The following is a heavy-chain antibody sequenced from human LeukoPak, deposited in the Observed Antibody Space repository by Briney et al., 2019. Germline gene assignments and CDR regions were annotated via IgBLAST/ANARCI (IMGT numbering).Heavy chain of an antibody. CDR3: ARGLLIWFGELSRSYYFDY. Sequence: GGSLRLSCEASGFTFSSYWMSWVRQAPGKGLEWVANIKQDGSKHYVDSVKGRFTISRDNAKKSLYLQMNSLRADDTAVYYCARGLLIWFGELSRSYYFDYWGQGILVTVSS. D-gene: IGHD3-10*01. J-gene: IGHJ4*02. CDR2: IKQDGSK. CDR1: GFTFSSYW. V-gene: IGHV3-7*01.